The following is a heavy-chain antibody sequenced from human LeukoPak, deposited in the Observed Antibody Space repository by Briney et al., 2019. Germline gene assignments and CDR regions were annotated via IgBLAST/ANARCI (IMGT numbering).Heavy chain of an antibody. J-gene: IGHJ4*02. V-gene: IGHV3-23*01. D-gene: IGHD3-9*01. CDR1: GFTFSSYA. CDR3: VLRGHYDILTGYSYFDY. CDR2: ISGSGGST. Sequence: GGSLRLSCAASGFTFSSYAMSWVRQAPGKGLEWVSAISGSGGSTYYADSVKGRFTISRDNSKNTLYLQMNSLRAEDTAVYYCVLRGHYDILTGYSYFDYWGQGTLVTVSS.